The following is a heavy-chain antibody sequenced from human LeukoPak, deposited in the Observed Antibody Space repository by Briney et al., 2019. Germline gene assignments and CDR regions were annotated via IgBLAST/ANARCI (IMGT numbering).Heavy chain of an antibody. CDR3: AREDYGSGKNYMDV. CDR2: IIPIFGTA. J-gene: IGHJ6*03. D-gene: IGHD3-10*01. CDR1: GGSFSSYA. Sequence: SVKVSCKASGGSFSSYAISWVRQAPGQGLEWMGGIIPIFGTANYAQKFQGRVSITADESTSTAYMELSSLRSEDTAVYYCAREDYGSGKNYMDVWGKGTTVTISS. V-gene: IGHV1-69*13.